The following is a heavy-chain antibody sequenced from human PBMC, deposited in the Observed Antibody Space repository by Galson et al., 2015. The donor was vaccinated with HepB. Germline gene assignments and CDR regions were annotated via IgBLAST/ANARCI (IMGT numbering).Heavy chain of an antibody. CDR2: IRSERNRHAT. CDR1: GFMFSGPA. D-gene: IGHD1-1*01. J-gene: IGHJ5*02. V-gene: IGHV3-73*01. CDR3: TRRSLGMSTVWLDL. Sequence: SLRLSCAASGFMFSGPAIHWVRQASGKGLEWIGRIRSERNRHATSYGQSVQGRLTLSRDDSENTAYLQMNSLNTDDTAVYYCTRRSLGMSTVWLDLWGQGTLVTVSS.